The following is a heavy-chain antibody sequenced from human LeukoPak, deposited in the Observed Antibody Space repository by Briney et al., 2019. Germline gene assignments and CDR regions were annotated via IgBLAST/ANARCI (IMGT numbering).Heavy chain of an antibody. V-gene: IGHV3-7*01. CDR2: IKQDGSQK. D-gene: IGHD2-2*01. CDR3: ARCPAGLYYYYHMDV. Sequence: PGGSLRLSCAASGFTFSINWMSWARQAPGKGLEWVANIKQDGSQKYYVGSVKGRFTISRDNAKNSLYLQMNSLRAEDTAVYYCARCPAGLYYYYHMDVWGKGTTVTVSS. CDR1: GFTFSINW. J-gene: IGHJ6*03.